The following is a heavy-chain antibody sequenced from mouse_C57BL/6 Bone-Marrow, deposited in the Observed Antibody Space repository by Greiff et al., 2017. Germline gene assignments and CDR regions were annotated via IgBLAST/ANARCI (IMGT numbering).Heavy chain of an antibody. Sequence: QVQLQQSGAELVRPGASVKLSCKASGYTFTDYYINWVKQRPGQGLEWIARIYPGSGNTYYNEKFKGKATLTAEKSSSTAYMQLSSLTSEDSAVYFCARSGYSNLHYWGQGTTLTVSA. CDR2: IYPGSGNT. V-gene: IGHV1-76*01. CDR3: ARSGYSNLHY. D-gene: IGHD2-5*01. J-gene: IGHJ2*01. CDR1: GYTFTDYY.